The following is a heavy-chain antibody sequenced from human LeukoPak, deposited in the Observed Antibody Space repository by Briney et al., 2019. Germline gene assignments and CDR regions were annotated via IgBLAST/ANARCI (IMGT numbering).Heavy chain of an antibody. CDR2: IDSGGST. J-gene: IGHJ4*02. Sequence: GGSLRLSCAASGFTVTSNYMNWVRQAPGKGLEWVSVIDSGGSTYYADSVKGRFTISRDNSKNTLYLQMNSLRAEDTAVYYRARAMWGSSGPFDYWGQGTLVTVSS. V-gene: IGHV3-66*01. CDR1: GFTVTSNY. CDR3: ARAMWGSSGPFDY. D-gene: IGHD6-19*01.